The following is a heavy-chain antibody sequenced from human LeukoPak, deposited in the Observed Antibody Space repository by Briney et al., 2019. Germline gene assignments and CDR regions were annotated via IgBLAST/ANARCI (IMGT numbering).Heavy chain of an antibody. J-gene: IGHJ5*02. CDR1: GYTLTELS. CDR3: ATLRGDFWSGYYTGNWFDP. Sequence: ASVKVSCKVSGYTLTELSMHWVRQAPGKGLGWMGGFDPEDGETIYAQKFQGRVTMTEDTSTDTAYMELSSLRSEDTAVYYCATLRGDFWSGYYTGNWFDPWGQGTLVTVSS. CDR2: FDPEDGET. D-gene: IGHD3-3*01. V-gene: IGHV1-24*01.